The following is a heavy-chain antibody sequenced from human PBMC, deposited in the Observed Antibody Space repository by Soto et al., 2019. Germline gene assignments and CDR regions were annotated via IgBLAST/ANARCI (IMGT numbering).Heavy chain of an antibody. D-gene: IGHD2-8*01. CDR1: GGSVSNGMYY. Sequence: SETLSLTCTVSGGSVSNGMYYWSWIRQPPGKGLEWIGNVYFTGTTIYNPSLKSRVTMSVDTYKDQFFLKLTSVTAADTAVYYCARYCNNYDSRHLSYFDYWGRGTPVTVSS. CDR2: VYFTGTT. V-gene: IGHV4-61*01. J-gene: IGHJ4*02. CDR3: ARYCNNYDSRHLSYFDY.